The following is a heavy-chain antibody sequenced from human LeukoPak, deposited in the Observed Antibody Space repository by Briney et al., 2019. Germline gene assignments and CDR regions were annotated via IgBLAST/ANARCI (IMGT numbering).Heavy chain of an antibody. CDR2: IKQDGSEK. J-gene: IGHJ4*02. D-gene: IGHD3-22*01. CDR1: GLTFSSYW. Sequence: GGSLRLSCAASGLTFSSYWMSWVRQAPGKGLEWVANIKQDGSEKYYVDSVKGRFTISRDNAKNSLYLQMNSLRAEDTAVYYCASSTYYYDSSGYYYNYWGQGTLVTVSS. CDR3: ASSTYYYDSSGYYYNY. V-gene: IGHV3-7*01.